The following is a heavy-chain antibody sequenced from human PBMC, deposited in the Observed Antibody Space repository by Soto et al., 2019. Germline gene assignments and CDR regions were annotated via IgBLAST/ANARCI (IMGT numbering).Heavy chain of an antibody. D-gene: IGHD3-3*01. Sequence: SESLSLTCTVSGGSISSYYWSWIRQPPGKGLKWIGYIYYSGSTNYNPSLKSRVTISVDTSKNQFSLKLSSVTAADTAVYYCARHQPPLLRFLEWSNMDVWGKGTTVPVSS. CDR3: ARHQPPLLRFLEWSNMDV. V-gene: IGHV4-59*08. CDR2: IYYSGST. J-gene: IGHJ6*03. CDR1: GGSISSYY.